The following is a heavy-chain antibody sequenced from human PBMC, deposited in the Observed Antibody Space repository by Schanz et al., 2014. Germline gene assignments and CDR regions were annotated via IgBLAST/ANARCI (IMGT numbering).Heavy chain of an antibody. D-gene: IGHD2-2*01. CDR2: IWYDENNK. Sequence: QVQLVESGGGVVQFGRSLRLSCVASGFTFSSYGMHLVRQAPGKGLEWVAVIWYDENNKYYADSVKGRFTMSRDNSKNTLYLHMNTLRSEDTAVYYCAKDSTHIDIVLVPTAIDYWGQGTLVTVSS. V-gene: IGHV3-33*06. CDR3: AKDSTHIDIVLVPTAIDY. J-gene: IGHJ4*02. CDR1: GFTFSSYG.